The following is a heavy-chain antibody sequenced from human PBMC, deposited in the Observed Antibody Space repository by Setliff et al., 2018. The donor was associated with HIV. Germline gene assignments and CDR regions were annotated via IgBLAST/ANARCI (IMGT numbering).Heavy chain of an antibody. V-gene: IGHV1-18*01. CDR1: GYNFVNLG. Sequence: ASVKVFCKAPGYNFVNLGIAWVRQAPGQGLEWMGWISPYNGHTNYGQKFQGRVTMRTETSTTPAYMELRSLRSDDTAVYYCARGNVHFDSWGQGSLVTVSS. CDR2: ISPYNGHT. J-gene: IGHJ4*02. CDR3: ARGNVHFDS. D-gene: IGHD3-10*02.